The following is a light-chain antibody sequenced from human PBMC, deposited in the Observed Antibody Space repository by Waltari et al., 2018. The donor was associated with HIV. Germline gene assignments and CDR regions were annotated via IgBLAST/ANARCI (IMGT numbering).Light chain of an antibody. CDR3: ASWDDNLRHWV. CDR1: KSKLGNNI. Sequence: QPKMTQAPSASKTPGQRITMSCSGSKSKLGNNIIYWYQQIPGAAPRLVMARNDRRPAGVPDRFSGTKSGTSAFLAITDLRLDDEATYVCASWDDNLRHWVFGGGTKLTVL. J-gene: IGLJ3*02. V-gene: IGLV1-47*01. CDR2: RND.